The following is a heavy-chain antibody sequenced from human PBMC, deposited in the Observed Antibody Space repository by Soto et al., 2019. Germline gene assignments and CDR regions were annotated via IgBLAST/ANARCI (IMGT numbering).Heavy chain of an antibody. J-gene: IGHJ3*02. V-gene: IGHV3-21*01. D-gene: IGHD3-10*02. CDR2: ISSSSSYI. CDR1: GFTFSSYS. Sequence: GGSLRLSCAASGFTFSSYSMNWVRQAPGKGLEWVSPISSSSSYIYYADSVKGRFTISRDNAKNSLYLQMNSLRAEDTAVYYCARAVRSAGTIFWVPNDAFDIWGQGTMVTVSS. CDR3: ARAVRSAGTIFWVPNDAFDI.